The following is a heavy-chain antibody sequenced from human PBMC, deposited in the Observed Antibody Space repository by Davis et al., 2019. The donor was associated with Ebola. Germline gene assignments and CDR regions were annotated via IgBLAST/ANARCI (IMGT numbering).Heavy chain of an antibody. V-gene: IGHV1-2*04. CDR2: INPNSGGT. CDR1: GGTFSSYA. J-gene: IGHJ4*02. D-gene: IGHD6-6*01. CDR3: ARGGRSSKRTMGY. Sequence: ASVKVSCKASGGTFSSYAISWVRQAPGQGLEWMGWINPNSGGTNYAQKFQGWVTITRDTSMSTAYMELSRLRSDDTAVYYCARGGRSSKRTMGYWGQGTLVTVSS.